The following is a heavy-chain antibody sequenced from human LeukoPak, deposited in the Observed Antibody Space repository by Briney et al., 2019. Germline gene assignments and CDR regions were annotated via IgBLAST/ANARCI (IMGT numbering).Heavy chain of an antibody. D-gene: IGHD3-22*01. CDR2: ILPDDSDT. V-gene: IGHV5-51*01. CDR3: ARQGAGASHYDDTGLPRGAFDV. J-gene: IGHJ3*01. Sequence: GESLKISCKVSGYRFTNYCIAWVRQMPGKGLDFMGIILPDDSDTRYSPSFRGQVTISVDKSINTAYLQWNSLKASDTAIYYCARQGAGASHYDDTGLPRGAFDVWGQGTLLTVSS. CDR1: GYRFTNYC.